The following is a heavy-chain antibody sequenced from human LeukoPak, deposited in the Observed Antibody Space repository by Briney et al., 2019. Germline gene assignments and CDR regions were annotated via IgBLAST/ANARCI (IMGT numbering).Heavy chain of an antibody. V-gene: IGHV4-34*01. CDR2: INHSGST. D-gene: IGHD3-10*01. CDR3: ARGRKVRPYYYYYGMDV. Sequence: SETLSLTCAVYGGSFSGYYWSWIRQPPGKGLEWIGEINHSGSTNYNPSLKSRVTISVDTSKNQFPLKLSSVTAADTAVYYCARGRKVRPYYYYYGMDVWGQGTTVTVSS. J-gene: IGHJ6*02. CDR1: GGSFSGYY.